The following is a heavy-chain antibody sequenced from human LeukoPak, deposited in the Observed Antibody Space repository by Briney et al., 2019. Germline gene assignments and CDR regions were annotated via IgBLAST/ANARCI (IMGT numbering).Heavy chain of an antibody. Sequence: KPSETLSLTRIVSGGSISSYYWGWIRQPPGKGLEWIGYIYYSGNTNYNPSLKSRVTMSVDTSKNQFSLKLRSVTAADTAVYYCARHLGYCSSTGCNSWFAPWGQGTLVTVSS. J-gene: IGHJ5*02. CDR2: IYYSGNT. CDR1: GGSISSYY. V-gene: IGHV4-59*01. D-gene: IGHD2-2*02. CDR3: ARHLGYCSSTGCNSWFAP.